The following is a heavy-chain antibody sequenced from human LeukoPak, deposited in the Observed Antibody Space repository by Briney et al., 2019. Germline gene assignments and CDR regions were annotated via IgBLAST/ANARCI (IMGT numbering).Heavy chain of an antibody. D-gene: IGHD1-26*01. V-gene: IGHV3-48*01. Sequence: GGSLRLSCAASGFTFSSYSMNWVRQAPGKGLEWVSYISSRSSTIYYADSVKGRFTISRDNAKNSLYLQMNSLRAEDTAVYYCAPREYSGSYSLPYWGQGTLVTVSS. CDR1: GFTFSSYS. J-gene: IGHJ4*02. CDR2: ISSRSSTI. CDR3: APREYSGSYSLPY.